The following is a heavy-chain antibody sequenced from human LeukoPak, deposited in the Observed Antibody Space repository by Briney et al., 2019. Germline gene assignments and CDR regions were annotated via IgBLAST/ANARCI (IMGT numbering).Heavy chain of an antibody. CDR1: GYSFTTYG. J-gene: IGHJ4*02. CDR3: AIADLGYCSGGSCYQDFDY. V-gene: IGHV1-18*01. D-gene: IGHD2-15*01. Sequence: ASVKVSCKASGYSFTTYGISWVRQAPGQGLEWMGWINTYSGDTIYTHQLQGRVTMTTDTSTSTAYMELRSLRSDDTAVYYCAIADLGYCSGGSCYQDFDYWGQGTLVTVSS. CDR2: INTYSGDT.